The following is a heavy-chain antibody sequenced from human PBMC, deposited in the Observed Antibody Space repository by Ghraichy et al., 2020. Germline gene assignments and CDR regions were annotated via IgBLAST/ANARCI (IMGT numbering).Heavy chain of an antibody. CDR2: INPNSGGT. D-gene: IGHD2-2*02. Sequence: ASVKVSCKASGYTFTGYYMHWVRQAPGQGLEWMGWINPNSGGTNYAQKFQGRVTMTRDTSISTAYMELSRLRSDDTAVYYCARGGEDIVVVPAAIALYYYYYYGMDVWGQGTTVTVSS. J-gene: IGHJ6*02. CDR3: ARGGEDIVVVPAAIALYYYYYYGMDV. CDR1: GYTFTGYY. V-gene: IGHV1-2*02.